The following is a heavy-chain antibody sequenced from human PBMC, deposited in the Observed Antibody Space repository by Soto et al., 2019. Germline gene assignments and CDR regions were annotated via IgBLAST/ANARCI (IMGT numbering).Heavy chain of an antibody. V-gene: IGHV4-34*01. Sequence: SETLSLTCVVSGGSFDTYYWNWIRQSPGKGLEWIGESNHRGSNNYSPSLKSRVTISLDTSKNQFSLKLTPVTAADTAVYYCARGGSSDWQVALDMWGQGTMVTVSS. D-gene: IGHD6-19*01. CDR2: SNHRGSN. CDR3: ARGGSSDWQVALDM. CDR1: GGSFDTYY. J-gene: IGHJ3*02.